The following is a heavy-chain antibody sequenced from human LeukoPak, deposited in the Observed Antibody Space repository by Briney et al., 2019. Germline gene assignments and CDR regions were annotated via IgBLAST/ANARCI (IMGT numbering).Heavy chain of an antibody. J-gene: IGHJ4*02. V-gene: IGHV3-23*01. D-gene: IGHD3-10*01. Sequence: GGSLRLSCAASGFTFSSYAMNWVRQAPGKGLEWVSAISGSGSGDSTYYADSVKGRFTISRDNSKNTLYLQMNSLRAEDTAVYYCAKRRAVSGSYSDYWGQGTLVTVSS. CDR2: ISGSGSGDST. CDR1: GFTFSSYA. CDR3: AKRRAVSGSYSDY.